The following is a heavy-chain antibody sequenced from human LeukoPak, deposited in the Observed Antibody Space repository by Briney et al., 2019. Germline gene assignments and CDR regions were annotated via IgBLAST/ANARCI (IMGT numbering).Heavy chain of an antibody. V-gene: IGHV4-30-2*01. J-gene: IGHJ3*02. CDR1: GGSISSGGYS. CDR2: IYHSGST. Sequence: SETLSLTCAVSGGSISSGGYSWSWIRQPPGKGLEWIGYIYHSGSTYYNPSLKSRVTISVDRSKNQFSLKLSSVTAADTAVYYCARVGTYDAFDIWGQGTMVTVSS. D-gene: IGHD7-27*01. CDR3: ARVGTYDAFDI.